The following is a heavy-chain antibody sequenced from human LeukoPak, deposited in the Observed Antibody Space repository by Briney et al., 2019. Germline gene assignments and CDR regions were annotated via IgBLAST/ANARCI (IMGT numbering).Heavy chain of an antibody. V-gene: IGHV3-30*18. Sequence: GRSLRLSCAASGFTFSSYGKHWVRQAPGKGLEWVAVISYDGSNKYYADSVKGRFTISRDNSKNTLYLQMNSLRAEDTAVYYCAKVQAAAADPNYYYGMDVWGQGTTVTVSS. CDR3: AKVQAAAADPNYYYGMDV. CDR2: ISYDGSNK. D-gene: IGHD6-13*01. CDR1: GFTFSSYG. J-gene: IGHJ6*02.